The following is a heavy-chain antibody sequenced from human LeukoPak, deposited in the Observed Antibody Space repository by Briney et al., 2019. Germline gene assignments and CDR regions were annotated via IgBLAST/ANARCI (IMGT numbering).Heavy chain of an antibody. CDR1: GFTFSSYW. D-gene: IGHD6-19*01. V-gene: IGHV3-7*01. CDR2: IKQDGSEK. J-gene: IGHJ3*02. CDR3: AREGPVEQWLVQDAFDI. Sequence: AGGSLRLSCAASGFTFSSYWMSWVRQAPGKGLEWVANIKQDGSEKYYVDSVKGRFTISRDNAKNLLYLQMNSLRAEDTAVYYCAREGPVEQWLVQDAFDIWGQGTMVTVSS.